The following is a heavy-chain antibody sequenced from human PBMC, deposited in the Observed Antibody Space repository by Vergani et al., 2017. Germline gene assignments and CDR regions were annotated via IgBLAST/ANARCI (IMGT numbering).Heavy chain of an antibody. V-gene: IGHV5-10-1*01. D-gene: IGHD1-26*01. Sequence: EVQLVQSGAEVKKPGESLRISCKGSGYSFTSYWISWVRQLPGKGLEWMGRIDPSDSYTNYSPSFQGHVTISADKSISTAYLQWSSLKASDTAIYYCARQFSWSGSSHYGMDVWGQGTTVTVSS. CDR3: ARQFSWSGSSHYGMDV. J-gene: IGHJ6*02. CDR1: GYSFTSYW. CDR2: IDPSDSYT.